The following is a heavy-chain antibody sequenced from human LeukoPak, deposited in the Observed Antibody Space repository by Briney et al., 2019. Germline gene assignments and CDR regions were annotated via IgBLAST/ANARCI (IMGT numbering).Heavy chain of an antibody. CDR3: ARDSQRWGNFDS. CDR1: GFTFSNCE. CDR2: ISSSGSTI. J-gene: IGHJ4*02. Sequence: GGSLRLSCAASGFTFSNCEMNWVRQAPGKGLEWLSYISSSGSTIYYADSVKGRFTISRDNAKNSLYLQMNSLRAEDTAVYYCARDSQRWGNFDSWGQGTLVTVSS. V-gene: IGHV3-48*03. D-gene: IGHD5-24*01.